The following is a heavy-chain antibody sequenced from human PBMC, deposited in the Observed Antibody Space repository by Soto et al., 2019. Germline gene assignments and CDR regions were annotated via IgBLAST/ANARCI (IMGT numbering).Heavy chain of an antibody. CDR1: GFTFSSYA. V-gene: IGHV3-30-3*01. Sequence: XGSLRLSCAAAGFTFSSYAMHWVRQAPGKGLEWVAVISYDGSNKYYADSVKGRFTISRDNSKNTLYLQMNSLRAEDTAVYYCASPLYYDFWSGYGNYFDYWGQGTLVTVSS. CDR3: ASPLYYDFWSGYGNYFDY. CDR2: ISYDGSNK. J-gene: IGHJ4*02. D-gene: IGHD3-3*01.